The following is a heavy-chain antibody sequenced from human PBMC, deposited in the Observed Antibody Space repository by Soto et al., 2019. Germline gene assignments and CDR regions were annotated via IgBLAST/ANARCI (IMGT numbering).Heavy chain of an antibody. CDR3: ARDKGYSFDY. Sequence: SETLSLTCTVSGDSITSNSYFWAWIRQPPGNGLEWIGSIYYSGSTYYNPSLKSRVTISVDTSKNQFSLKLSSVTAADTAVYYCARDKGYSFDYWGQGTLVTVSS. CDR2: IYYSGST. CDR1: GDSITSNSYF. V-gene: IGHV4-39*07. J-gene: IGHJ4*02. D-gene: IGHD3-22*01.